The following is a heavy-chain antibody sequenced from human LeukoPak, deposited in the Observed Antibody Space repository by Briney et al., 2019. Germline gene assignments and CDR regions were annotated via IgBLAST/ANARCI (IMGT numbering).Heavy chain of an antibody. CDR3: TTGYGYYYDSSGYYFRDY. J-gene: IGHJ4*02. CDR1: GFTFSSYS. Sequence: GGSLRLSCAASGFTFSSYSMNWVRQAPGKGLEWVGRIKSKTDGGTTDYAAPVKGRFTISRDDSKNTLYLQMNSLKTEDTAVYYRTTGYGYYYDSSGYYFRDYWGQGTLVTVSS. V-gene: IGHV3-15*01. CDR2: IKSKTDGGTT. D-gene: IGHD3-22*01.